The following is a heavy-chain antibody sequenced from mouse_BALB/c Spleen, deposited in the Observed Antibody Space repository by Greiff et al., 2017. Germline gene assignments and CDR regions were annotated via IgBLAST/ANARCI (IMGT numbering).Heavy chain of an antibody. CDR1: GFTFSSFG. J-gene: IGHJ4*01. Sequence: EVQVVESGGGLVQPGGSRKLSCAASGFTFSSFGMHWVRQAPEKGLEWVAYISSGSSTIYYADTVKGRFTISRDNPKNTLFLQMTSLRSEDTAMYYCARDGNYVYYAMDYWGQGTSVTVSS. CDR2: ISSGSSTI. D-gene: IGHD2-1*01. V-gene: IGHV5-17*02. CDR3: ARDGNYVYYAMDY.